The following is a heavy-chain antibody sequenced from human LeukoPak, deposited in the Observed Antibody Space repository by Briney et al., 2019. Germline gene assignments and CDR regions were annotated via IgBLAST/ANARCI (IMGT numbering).Heavy chain of an antibody. V-gene: IGHV1-18*01. CDR3: ARVVYYGSGKNWFDP. D-gene: IGHD3-10*01. CDR2: ISAYNGNT. J-gene: IGHJ5*02. Sequence: GASVKVSCKASGYTFTTYGITWVRQAPGQGLEWMGWISAYNGNTNYAQKLQGRVTMTTDTSTSTAYMELRSLRSDDTAVYYCARVVYYGSGKNWFDPWGQGTLVTVSS. CDR1: GYTFTTYG.